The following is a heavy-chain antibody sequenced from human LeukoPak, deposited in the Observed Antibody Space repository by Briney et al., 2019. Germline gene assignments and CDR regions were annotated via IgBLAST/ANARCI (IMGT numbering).Heavy chain of an antibody. V-gene: IGHV3-48*02. D-gene: IGHD3-16*01. Sequence: TGGSLRLSCVASGFGFSSYSMNWDRQAPGKGLEWISYISSSSSTIYYADSVKGRFTLSRDNAKNSLYLQMSSLRDEDTAMYYCARQTRGIDYWGQGTLVTVSS. CDR1: GFGFSSYS. CDR2: ISSSSSTI. CDR3: ARQTRGIDY. J-gene: IGHJ4*02.